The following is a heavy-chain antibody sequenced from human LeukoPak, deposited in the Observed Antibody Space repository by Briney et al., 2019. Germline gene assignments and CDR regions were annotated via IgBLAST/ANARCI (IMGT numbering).Heavy chain of an antibody. CDR1: GGSISRGSYY. J-gene: IGHJ4*02. D-gene: IGHD6-19*01. Sequence: SQTLSLTCSVSGGSISRGSYYWNWIRQPAGKGLVWMGRIYNSGSTNYNPSLKSRVTISTDMSKNQFSLKLTSVTAADTAVYYCAGERGEEYSSGWYKTNFFYNWGQGVRVTVSS. CDR2: IYNSGST. CDR3: AGERGEEYSSGWYKTNFFYN. V-gene: IGHV4-61*02.